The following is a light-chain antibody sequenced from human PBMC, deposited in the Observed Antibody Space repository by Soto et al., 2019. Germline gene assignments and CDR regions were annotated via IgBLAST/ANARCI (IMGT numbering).Light chain of an antibody. CDR2: AAS. CDR3: QQYENWPPWT. Sequence: EIVMTQSPATLSVSPGERATLSCRASQSVSSNLAWYQQKPGQAPRLLIYAASARATDVPGRFSGGWSGTEFTLTISSLQPEDSAVYYCQQYENWPPWTFGQGTKVEI. V-gene: IGKV3-15*01. CDR1: QSVSSN. J-gene: IGKJ1*01.